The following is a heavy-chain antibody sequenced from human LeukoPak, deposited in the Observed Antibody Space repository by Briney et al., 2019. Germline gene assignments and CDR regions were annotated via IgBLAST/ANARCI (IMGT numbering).Heavy chain of an antibody. CDR3: AKGTTGMAPRGYFDD. D-gene: IGHD5-18*01. Sequence: GGSLRLSCAVSGFTFSSCAMSWVRQAPGKGLEWVSGISGSGAGTYYADSVKGRFTISRDNSKNTLYLQMNSLTVEDTAVYYCAKGTTGMAPRGYFDDWGQGTLVTVSS. CDR1: GFTFSSCA. V-gene: IGHV3-23*01. CDR2: ISGSGAGT. J-gene: IGHJ4*02.